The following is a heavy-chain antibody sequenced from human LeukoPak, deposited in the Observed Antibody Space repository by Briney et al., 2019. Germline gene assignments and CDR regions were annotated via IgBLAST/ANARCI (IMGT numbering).Heavy chain of an antibody. J-gene: IGHJ3*02. CDR1: GYPFTSYY. CDR2: INPSGGST. Sequence: ASVKVSCKASGYPFTSYYIHWVRQAPGQGLEWVGIINPSGGSTTYGQKFQGRVTMTRNTSISTAYMELSSLRSEDTAVYYCAREWWSAFDIWGQGTMVTVSS. D-gene: IGHD2-15*01. V-gene: IGHV1-46*01. CDR3: AREWWSAFDI.